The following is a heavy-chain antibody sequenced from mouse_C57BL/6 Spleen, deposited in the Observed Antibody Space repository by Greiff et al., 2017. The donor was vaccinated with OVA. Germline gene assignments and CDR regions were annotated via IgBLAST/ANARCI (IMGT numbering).Heavy chain of an antibody. CDR1: GFSLTSYG. D-gene: IGHD2-5*01. J-gene: IGHJ4*01. CDR2: IWRGGST. Sequence: QVQLKESGPGLVQPSQSLSITCTVSGFSLTSYGVHWVRQSPGKGLEWLGVIWRGGSTDYNAAFMSRLSITKDNSKSQVFFKMNSLQADDTAIYYCATPYYSNYVAMDYWGQGTSVTVSS. V-gene: IGHV2-5*01. CDR3: ATPYYSNYVAMDY.